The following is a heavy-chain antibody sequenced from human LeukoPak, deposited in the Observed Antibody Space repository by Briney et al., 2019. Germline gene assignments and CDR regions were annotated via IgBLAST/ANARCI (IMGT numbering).Heavy chain of an antibody. CDR3: ARVPGPYTTSRFDY. J-gene: IGHJ4*02. Sequence: ASVKVSCKTSGYAFTGYYLHWVRQAPGQGPEWMARIDPNSGSTHYARKFQVRVTVTRDTSTSTVYMELSGLRSDDTAVYYCARVPGPYTTSRFDYWGQGTLVTVSS. CDR1: GYAFTGYY. CDR2: IDPNSGST. D-gene: IGHD2-2*02. V-gene: IGHV1-2*02.